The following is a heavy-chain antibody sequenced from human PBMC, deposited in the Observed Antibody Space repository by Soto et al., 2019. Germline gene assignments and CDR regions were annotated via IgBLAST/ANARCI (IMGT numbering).Heavy chain of an antibody. D-gene: IGHD6-13*01. Sequence: GESLKISCKGSGYSFTSYWIGWVRQMPGKGLEWMGIIYPGDSDTRYSPSFQGQVTISADKSISTAYLQWSSLKASDTAMYYCATQGGIAAAGIGVEYFQHWGQGTLVTVSS. CDR2: IYPGDSDT. CDR3: ATQGGIAAAGIGVEYFQH. CDR1: GYSFTSYW. J-gene: IGHJ1*01. V-gene: IGHV5-51*01.